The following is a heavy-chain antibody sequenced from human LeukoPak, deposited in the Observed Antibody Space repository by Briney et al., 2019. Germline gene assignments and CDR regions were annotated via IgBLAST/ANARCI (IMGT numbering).Heavy chain of an antibody. V-gene: IGHV4-39*07. D-gene: IGHD3-10*01. J-gene: IGHJ4*02. CDR1: GGSISTRNYY. Sequence: SQTLSLTCTVSGGSISTRNYYWGWIRQPPGKGLEWIGTIYNIGSTYYSPSLKSRATISGDTSKNQFSLKLSSLTAADTAVYYCARGSGTYYFDYWGQGTLLTVSS. CDR2: IYNIGST. CDR3: ARGSGTYYFDY.